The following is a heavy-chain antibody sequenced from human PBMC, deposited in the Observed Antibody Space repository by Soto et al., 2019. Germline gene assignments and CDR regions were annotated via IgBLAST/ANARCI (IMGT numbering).Heavy chain of an antibody. CDR3: ASAQGIAGAGDY. CDR1: GGSISSGDYY. D-gene: IGHD6-13*01. Sequence: QVQLQESGPGLVKPSQTLSLTCTVSGGSISSGDYYWSWIRQPPGKGLEWIGYIYYSGSTYYNPSLKSRVTISVDTSKNQCSLKLSSVTAADTAVYYWASAQGIAGAGDYWGQGTLVTVSS. V-gene: IGHV4-30-4*01. CDR2: IYYSGST. J-gene: IGHJ4*02.